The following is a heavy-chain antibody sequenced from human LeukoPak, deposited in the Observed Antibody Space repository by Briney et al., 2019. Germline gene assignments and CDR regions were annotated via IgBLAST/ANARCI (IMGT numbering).Heavy chain of an antibody. D-gene: IGHD3-10*01. J-gene: IGHJ4*02. CDR1: GFSFSSYG. CDR3: AKDHYGSGSAPYYFDY. V-gene: IGHV3-30*02. Sequence: GGSLRLSCAASGFSFSSYGMHWVRQAPGKGLECVAFIRYDGSNKYYADSVKGRFTISRDNSKNTLYLQMNSLRAEDTAVYYCAKDHYGSGSAPYYFDYWGQGTLVTVSS. CDR2: IRYDGSNK.